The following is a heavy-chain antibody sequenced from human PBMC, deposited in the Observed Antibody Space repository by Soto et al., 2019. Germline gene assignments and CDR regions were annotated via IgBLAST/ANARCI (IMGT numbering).Heavy chain of an antibody. J-gene: IGHJ4*02. Sequence: GGSLRLSCAASGFTFSSYAMHWVRHAPGKGLEWVAVISYDGSNKYYADSVKGRFTISRDNSKNTLYLQMNSLRAEDTAVYYCATPTQTYYDFWSGQTDYWGQGTLVTVSS. CDR3: ATPTQTYYDFWSGQTDY. V-gene: IGHV3-30-3*01. CDR1: GFTFSSYA. CDR2: ISYDGSNK. D-gene: IGHD3-3*01.